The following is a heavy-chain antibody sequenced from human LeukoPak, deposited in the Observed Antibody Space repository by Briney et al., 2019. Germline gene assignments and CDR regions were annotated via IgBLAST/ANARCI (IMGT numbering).Heavy chain of an antibody. D-gene: IGHD3-22*01. V-gene: IGHV3-23*01. CDR3: AKGSYYDSSGSFYFDY. CDR2: ISGSGDNT. CDR1: GFTFSSYA. J-gene: IGHJ4*02. Sequence: GGSLRLSCATSGFTFSSYAMSWVRQAPGKGLEWVSGISGSGDNTYYADSVKGRFTISRDNSKNTLYVQVNSLGTEDTAAYYCAKGSYYDSSGSFYFDYWGQGTLVTVSS.